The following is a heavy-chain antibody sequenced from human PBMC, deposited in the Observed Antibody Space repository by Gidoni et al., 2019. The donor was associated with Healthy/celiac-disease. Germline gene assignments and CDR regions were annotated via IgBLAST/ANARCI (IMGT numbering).Heavy chain of an antibody. CDR2: IYYSGST. CDR3: ARHAPFWPFNWFDP. CDR1: GGSISSSSYD. D-gene: IGHD3-3*01. J-gene: IGHJ5*02. V-gene: IGHV4-39*01. Sequence: QLQLQESGPGLVKPSETLSLTCTVSGGSISSSSYDWGWIRQPPGKGLEWIGSIYYSGSTYYNPSLKSRVTISVDTSKNQFSLKLSSVTAADTAVYYCARHAPFWPFNWFDPWGQGTLVTVSS.